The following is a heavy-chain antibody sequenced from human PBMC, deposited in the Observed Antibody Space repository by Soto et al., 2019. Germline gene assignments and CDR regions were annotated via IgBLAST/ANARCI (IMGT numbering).Heavy chain of an antibody. CDR3: ARDHGGCSGGSCYSEVLDC. CDR2: IWYDGSNK. D-gene: IGHD2-15*01. V-gene: IGHV3-33*01. J-gene: IGHJ4*02. CDR1: GFTFSSYG. Sequence: QVQLVESGGGVVQPGRSLRLSCAASGFTFSSYGMHWVRQAPGKGLEWVAVIWYDGSNKYYADSVKGRFTISRDNSKNTLYLQMNSLRAEDTAVYYCARDHGGCSGGSCYSEVLDCWGQGTLVTVSS.